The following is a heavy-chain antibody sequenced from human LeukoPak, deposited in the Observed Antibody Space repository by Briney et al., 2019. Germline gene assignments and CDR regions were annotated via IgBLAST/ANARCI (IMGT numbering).Heavy chain of an antibody. CDR3: ARERSPDLVVNRDAFDI. D-gene: IGHD3-22*01. CDR2: IRYDGSNK. Sequence: GGSLRLSCAASGFTFSSYGMHWVRRAPGKGLEWVAFIRYDGSNKYYADSVKGRFTISRDNSKNTLYLQMNSLRAEDTAVYYCARERSPDLVVNRDAFDIWGQGTMVTVSS. CDR1: GFTFSSYG. J-gene: IGHJ3*02. V-gene: IGHV3-30*02.